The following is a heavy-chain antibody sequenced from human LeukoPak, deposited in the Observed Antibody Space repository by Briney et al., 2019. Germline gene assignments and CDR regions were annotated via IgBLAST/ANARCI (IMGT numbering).Heavy chain of an antibody. D-gene: IGHD3-10*01. Sequence: PSETLSLTCTVSGGSISSGAYYWSWIRQPPGKGLEWIGYIYHSGSTNYNPSLKSRVTISVDKSKNQFSLKLSSVTAADTAVYYCARESDPYYYGSGSFYFDYWGQGTLVTVSS. V-gene: IGHV4-30-2*01. J-gene: IGHJ4*02. CDR1: GGSISSGAYY. CDR2: IYHSGST. CDR3: ARESDPYYYGSGSFYFDY.